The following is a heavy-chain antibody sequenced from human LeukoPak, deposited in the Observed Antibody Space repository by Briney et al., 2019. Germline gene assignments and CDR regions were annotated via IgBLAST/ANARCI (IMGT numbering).Heavy chain of an antibody. Sequence: QTGWPLRLSCAASGFTFNSYAMSWVRQAPGKGLEWVSGISGGGDRTFYADSVNGRFTISRDNSKNTLYLQVNSLRAEDTAVYYCITPLPYSAQGGQGTLVTVSS. CDR3: ITPLPYSAQ. CDR2: ISGGGDRT. J-gene: IGHJ4*02. CDR1: GFTFNSYA. V-gene: IGHV3-23*01. D-gene: IGHD2-21*01.